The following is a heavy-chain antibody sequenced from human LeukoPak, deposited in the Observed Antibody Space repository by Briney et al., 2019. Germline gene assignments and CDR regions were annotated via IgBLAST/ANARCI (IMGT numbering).Heavy chain of an antibody. CDR3: ARHHAGMDV. J-gene: IGHJ6*02. CDR1: GYTFTSYY. CDR2: MNPNSGNT. Sequence: ASVKVSCKASGYTFTSYYMHWVRQAPGQGLEWMGWMNPNSGNTGYAQKFQGRVTMTRNTSISTAYMELSSLRSEDTAVYYCARHHAGMDVWGQGTTVTVSS. V-gene: IGHV1-8*02.